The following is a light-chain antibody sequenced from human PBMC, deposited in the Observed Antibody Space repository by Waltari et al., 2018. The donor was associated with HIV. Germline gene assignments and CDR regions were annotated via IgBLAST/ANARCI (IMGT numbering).Light chain of an antibody. CDR1: SLRNYY. Sequence: SSELTQDPAVSVALGQTVRITCQGDSLRNYYASWYQQKPGQAPVLVIYGKNNRPSGIPDRFSGSSSANTASLTITGTQAEDEADYYCNSRDSSGYHLVFGGGTRLTVL. J-gene: IGLJ3*02. CDR3: NSRDSSGYHLV. V-gene: IGLV3-19*01. CDR2: GKN.